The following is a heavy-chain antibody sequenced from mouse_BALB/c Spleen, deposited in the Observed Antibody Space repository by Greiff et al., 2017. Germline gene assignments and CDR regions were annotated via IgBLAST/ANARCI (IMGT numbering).Heavy chain of an antibody. Sequence: EVKLMESGPELEKPGASVKISCKASGYSFTGYNMNWVKQSNGKSLEWIGNIDPYYGGTSYNQKFKGKATLTVDKSSSTAYMELRSLTSEDTAVYYCARYGYYAMDYWGQGTSVTVSS. V-gene: IGHV1-18*01. CDR2: IDPYYGGT. J-gene: IGHJ4*01. CDR3: ARYGYYAMDY. CDR1: GYSFTGYN. D-gene: IGHD1-2*01.